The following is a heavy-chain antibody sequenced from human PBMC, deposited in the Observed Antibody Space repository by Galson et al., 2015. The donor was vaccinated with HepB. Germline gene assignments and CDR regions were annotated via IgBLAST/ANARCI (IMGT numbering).Heavy chain of an antibody. CDR1: AYTFTSYG. Sequence: SVKVSCKASAYTFTSYGITWVRQAPGQGLEWMGWISPYIGDTVYAQNLQDRVTLTTDTSTSTAYMELRSLRSDDTAVYYCARGPIRGTSSYLGFDPWGQGTLVTVSS. CDR3: ARGPIRGTSSYLGFDP. CDR2: ISPYIGDT. D-gene: IGHD2-2*01. V-gene: IGHV1-18*01. J-gene: IGHJ5*02.